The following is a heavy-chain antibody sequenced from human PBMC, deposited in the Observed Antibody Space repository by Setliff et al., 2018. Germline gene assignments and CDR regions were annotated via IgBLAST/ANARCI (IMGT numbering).Heavy chain of an antibody. CDR2: INWNGDRT. V-gene: IGHV3-20*04. J-gene: IGHJ4*02. Sequence: GSLRLSCAASGFTFDVYDLNRVRQAPGKGLEWVSSINWNGDRTGYADSVKGRFTISRDNAKNSLYLQMNRLRAEDTALYYCAKDRSRDYDDSSGYDHWGQGTLVTVSS. CDR1: GFTFDVYD. D-gene: IGHD3-22*01. CDR3: AKDRSRDYDDSSGYDH.